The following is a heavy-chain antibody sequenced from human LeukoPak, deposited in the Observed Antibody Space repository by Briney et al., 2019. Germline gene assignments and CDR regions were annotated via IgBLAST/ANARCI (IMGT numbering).Heavy chain of an antibody. J-gene: IGHJ6*03. CDR3: ASLGTMVREARGYYYMDV. V-gene: IGHV3-74*01. Sequence: PGGSLRLSCAASGFTFSSYWMHWVRQAPGKGLVWVSRINSDGSSTSYADSVKGRFTISRDNAKNTLYLQMNSLRAEDTAVYYCASLGTMVREARGYYYMDVWGKGTTVTISS. CDR2: INSDGSST. D-gene: IGHD3-10*01. CDR1: GFTFSSYW.